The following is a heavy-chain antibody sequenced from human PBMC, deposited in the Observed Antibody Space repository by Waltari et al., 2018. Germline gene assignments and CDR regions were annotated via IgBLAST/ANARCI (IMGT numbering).Heavy chain of an antibody. V-gene: IGHV3-7*01. CDR1: GFTFSSYW. CDR2: IKQDGSEK. CDR3: ARESGSGSYYHYFDY. D-gene: IGHD3-10*01. Sequence: EVQLVESGGGLVQPGGSLGLSCAASGFTFSSYWMSWVRQAPGKGLEWVANIKQDGSEKYYVDSVKGRFTISRDNAKNSLYLQMNSLRAEDTAVYYCARESGSGSYYHYFDYWGQGTLVTVSS. J-gene: IGHJ4*02.